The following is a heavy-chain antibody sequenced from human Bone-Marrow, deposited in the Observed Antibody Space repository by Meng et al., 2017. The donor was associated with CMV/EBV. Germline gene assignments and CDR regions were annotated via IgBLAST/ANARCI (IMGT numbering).Heavy chain of an antibody. CDR3: ARDKVQWFGELTYFDY. Sequence: ASVKVSCKASGYTFTSYYMHWVRQAPGQGLEWMGIINPSGGSTSYAQKFQGRVTVTTDTSTSTAYMELRSLRSDDTAVYYCARDKVQWFGELTYFDYWGQGTLVTVSS. V-gene: IGHV1-46*01. J-gene: IGHJ4*02. CDR1: GYTFTSYY. CDR2: INPSGGST. D-gene: IGHD3-10*01.